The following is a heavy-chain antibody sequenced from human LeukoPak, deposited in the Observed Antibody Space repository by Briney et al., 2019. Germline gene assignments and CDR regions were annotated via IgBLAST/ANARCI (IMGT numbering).Heavy chain of an antibody. CDR2: INTDSSTT. J-gene: IGHJ4*02. D-gene: IGHD5-12*01. CDR1: GFTFSTYW. V-gene: IGHV3-74*01. CDR3: AKESGYDVDLEY. Sequence: QPGGSLRLSCAGSGFTFSTYWMHWVRHAPGGGLVWVSGINTDSSTTSYADSVKGRFTISRDNAKNTVYLQMSSLRAEDTAVYYCAKESGYDVDLEYWGQGALVTVSS.